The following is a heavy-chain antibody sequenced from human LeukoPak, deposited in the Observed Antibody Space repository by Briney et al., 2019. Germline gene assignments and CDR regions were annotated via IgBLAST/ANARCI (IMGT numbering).Heavy chain of an antibody. D-gene: IGHD3-22*01. CDR3: ARDADYYYDSSGNGAFDI. J-gene: IGHJ3*02. CDR2: IIPILGIA. Sequence: SVKVSCKASGGTFSSYTISWVRQAPGQGLEWMGRIIPILGIANYAQKFQGRVTITADESTSTAYMELSSLRSEDTAVYYCARDADYYYDSSGNGAFDIWGQGTMVTVSS. V-gene: IGHV1-69*04. CDR1: GGTFSSYT.